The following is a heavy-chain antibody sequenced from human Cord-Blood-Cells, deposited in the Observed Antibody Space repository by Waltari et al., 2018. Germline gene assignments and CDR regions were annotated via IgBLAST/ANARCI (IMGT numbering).Heavy chain of an antibody. CDR3: ARKVSGVTTAKRWFDP. J-gene: IGHJ5*02. CDR1: WGSFSGYY. D-gene: IGHD4-17*01. Sequence: QVQLQQWGAGLLKPSETLSLTCAVYWGSFSGYYWSWIRQPPGKGLEWIGEINHSGSTNYNPSLKSRVTISVDTSKNQFSLKLSSVTAADTAVYYCARKVSGVTTAKRWFDPWGQGTLVTVSS. V-gene: IGHV4-34*01. CDR2: INHSGST.